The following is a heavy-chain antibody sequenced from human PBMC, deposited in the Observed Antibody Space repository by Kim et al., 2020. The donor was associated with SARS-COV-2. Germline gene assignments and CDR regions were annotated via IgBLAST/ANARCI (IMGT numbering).Heavy chain of an antibody. CDR1: GFTFSSYS. D-gene: IGHD6-13*01. Sequence: GGSLRLSCAASGFTFSSYSMNWVRQAPGKGLEWVSSISSSSSYIYYADSVKGRFTISRDNAKNSLYLQMNSLRAEDTAVYYCARDGIAAAGMWFDPWGQGTLVTVSS. CDR2: ISSSSSYI. J-gene: IGHJ5*02. CDR3: ARDGIAAAGMWFDP. V-gene: IGHV3-21*04.